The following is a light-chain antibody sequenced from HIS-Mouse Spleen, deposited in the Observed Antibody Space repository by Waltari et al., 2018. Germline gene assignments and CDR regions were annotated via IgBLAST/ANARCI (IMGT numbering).Light chain of an antibody. V-gene: IGLV2-23*01. Sequence: QSALTQTASVSGSPGQSITISCTGTSTDVGSYNLISWYQQPPGKAPKLMIYEGSKRPSGVSNRFSGSKSGNTASLTISGLQAEDEADYYCCSYAVSSTWVFGGGTKLTVL. CDR3: CSYAVSSTWV. CDR1: STDVGSYNL. J-gene: IGLJ3*02. CDR2: EGS.